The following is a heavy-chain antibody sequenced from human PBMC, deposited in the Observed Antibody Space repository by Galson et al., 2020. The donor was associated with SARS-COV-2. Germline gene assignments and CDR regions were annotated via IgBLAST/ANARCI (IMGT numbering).Heavy chain of an antibody. J-gene: IGHJ4*02. CDR2: IYPGDSDT. D-gene: IGHD4-17*01. CDR3: ATLPPFGDHGYFDN. Sequence: KIGESLKISFTGFGYTFRKYWIGWVRQMPGKGLEWMGIIYPGDSDTKYSPSFEGQVTISADKSTNTAYLQWSSLKASDTALYFCATLPPFGDHGYFDNWGQGTLVTVSS. V-gene: IGHV5-51*01. CDR1: GYTFRKYW.